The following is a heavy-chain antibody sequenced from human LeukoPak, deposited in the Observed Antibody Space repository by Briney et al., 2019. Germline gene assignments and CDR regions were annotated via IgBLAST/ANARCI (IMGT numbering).Heavy chain of an antibody. V-gene: IGHV3-30*02. J-gene: IGHJ6*02. D-gene: IGHD1-1*01. CDR2: IRYDGSNK. CDR3: AREDWNDGGRDYYGMDV. Sequence: PGGSLRLSCAASGFTFSSYGMHWVRQAPGKGLEWVAFIRYDGSNKYYADSVKGRFTISRDNSKNTLYLQMNSLRAEDTAVYYCAREDWNDGGRDYYGMDVWGQGTTVTVSS. CDR1: GFTFSSYG.